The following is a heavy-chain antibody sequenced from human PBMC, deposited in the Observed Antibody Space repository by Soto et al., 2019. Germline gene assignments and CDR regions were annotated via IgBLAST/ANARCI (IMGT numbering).Heavy chain of an antibody. CDR1: GFTFSSYS. V-gene: IGHV3-15*07. CDR3: TTFYGSGSYPYYYYGMDV. D-gene: IGHD3-10*01. J-gene: IGHJ6*02. Sequence: VGSLRLSCAASGFTFSSYSMNWVRQAPGKGLEWVGRIKSKTDGGTTDYAAPVKGRFTISRDDSKNTLYLQMNSLKTEDTAVYYCTTFYGSGSYPYYYYGMDVWGQGTTVNVSS. CDR2: IKSKTDGGTT.